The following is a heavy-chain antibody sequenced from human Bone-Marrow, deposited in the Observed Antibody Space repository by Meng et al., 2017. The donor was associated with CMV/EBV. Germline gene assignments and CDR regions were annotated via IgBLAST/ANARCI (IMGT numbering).Heavy chain of an antibody. J-gene: IGHJ4*02. CDR1: GFTFSSYA. CDR2: ISGSGGST. Sequence: GESLKISCAASGFTFSSYAMNWVRQAPGKGLEWVSGISGSGGSTYYADSVKGRFTISRDNSKNTLSLQMNTLRAEDTAVYYCAKDRPGRGPRDFDYWGQGTLVTVSS. V-gene: IGHV3-23*01. D-gene: IGHD3-10*01. CDR3: AKDRPGRGPRDFDY.